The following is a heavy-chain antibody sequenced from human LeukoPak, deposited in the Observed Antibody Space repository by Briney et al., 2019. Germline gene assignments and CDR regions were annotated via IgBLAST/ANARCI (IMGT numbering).Heavy chain of an antibody. CDR1: GFTFSSYG. CDR3: AKELRRYSSGWFLAYFQH. J-gene: IGHJ1*01. D-gene: IGHD6-19*01. Sequence: GGSLRLSCAASGFTFSSYGMHWVRQAPGKGLAWVTFIHHDGSNKYYADSVKGRFTISRDNSKNTLYLQMNSLRAEDTAVYYCAKELRRYSSGWFLAYFQHWGQGTLVTVSS. CDR2: IHHDGSNK. V-gene: IGHV3-30*02.